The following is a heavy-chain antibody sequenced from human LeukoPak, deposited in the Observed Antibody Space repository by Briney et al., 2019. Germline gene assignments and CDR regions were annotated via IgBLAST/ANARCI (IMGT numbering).Heavy chain of an antibody. CDR2: ISAYNGNT. CDR3: ATANYSTGWGINY. Sequence: GASVKVSCKASGYTFTSYGISWVRQAPGQGLEWMGWISAYNGNTNYAQKFQGRVTMTEDTSTDTAYMELSSLRSEDTAVYYCATANYSTGWGINYWGQGTLVTVSS. D-gene: IGHD3-16*01. CDR1: GYTFTSYG. J-gene: IGHJ4*02. V-gene: IGHV1-18*01.